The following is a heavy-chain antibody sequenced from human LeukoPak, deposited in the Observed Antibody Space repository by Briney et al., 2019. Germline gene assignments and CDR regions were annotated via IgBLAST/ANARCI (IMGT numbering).Heavy chain of an antibody. CDR1: GFTFSSYG. V-gene: IGHV3-33*01. D-gene: IGHD3-3*01. Sequence: GGSLRLSCAASGFTFSSYGMHWVRQAPGKGLEWVAVIWYDGSNKYYADSVKGRFTISRDNSKNTLYLQMNSLRAEDTAVYYCARENYDFWSGYLSRWFDPWGQGTLVTVSS. J-gene: IGHJ5*02. CDR2: IWYDGSNK. CDR3: ARENYDFWSGYLSRWFDP.